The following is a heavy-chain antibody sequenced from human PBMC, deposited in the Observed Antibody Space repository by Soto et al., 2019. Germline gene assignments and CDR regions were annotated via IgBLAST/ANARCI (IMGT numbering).Heavy chain of an antibody. CDR2: IKSKTDGGTT. CDR1: VFTFSNAW. J-gene: IGHJ3*02. Sequence: LRLSCAASVFTFSNAWMSWVRQAPGKGLEWVGRIKSKTDGGTTDYAAPVKGRFTISRDDSNNTLYLQMNSLKTGDTAVYYCTTDLPDAFKIWGQGTMVTVSS. V-gene: IGHV3-15*01. CDR3: TTDLPDAFKI.